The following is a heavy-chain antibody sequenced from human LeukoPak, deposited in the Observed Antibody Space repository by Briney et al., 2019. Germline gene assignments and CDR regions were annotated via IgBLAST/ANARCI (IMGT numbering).Heavy chain of an antibody. CDR1: GFTLRSYD. Sequence: GGSLRLSCAASGFTLRSYDMSWVRQAPGKGLEWVAATGGSGVNSYYADSVRGRFTISRDNSQNTLYLQMDSLRAEDTALYCCAKEYSGYDFDYWGQGTLVTVSS. V-gene: IGHV3-23*01. J-gene: IGHJ4*02. CDR3: AKEYSGYDFDY. CDR2: TGGSGVNS. D-gene: IGHD5-12*01.